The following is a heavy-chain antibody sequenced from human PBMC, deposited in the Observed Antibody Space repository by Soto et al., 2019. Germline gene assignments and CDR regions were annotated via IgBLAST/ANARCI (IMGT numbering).Heavy chain of an antibody. D-gene: IGHD2-15*01. V-gene: IGHV3-64*01. CDR3: ARDPRQCSGDSCYSAGPIYYHYYMDV. CDR1: GFTFSSYS. Sequence: EVQLVESGGGLVQPGGSLRLSCAASGFTFSSYSMYWVRQAPGKGLEYVSAISSKGGSIYYANSVKGRFTISRDNSKSTLYLQMGSLRAEDMGVYYCARDPRQCSGDSCYSAGPIYYHYYMDVWGKGTTVTVSS. CDR2: ISSKGGSI. J-gene: IGHJ6*03.